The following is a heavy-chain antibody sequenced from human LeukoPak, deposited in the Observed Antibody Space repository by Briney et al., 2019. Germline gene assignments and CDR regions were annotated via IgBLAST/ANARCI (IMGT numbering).Heavy chain of an antibody. Sequence: SETLSLTCAVYGGSFSGYYWSWIRQPPGKGLEWIGEINHSGSTNYNPSLKSRVTISVDTSKKQFSLKLSSVTAADTAVYYCVTYYFDSSGLKKNYWGQGTLVTVSS. CDR1: GGSFSGYY. CDR2: INHSGST. D-gene: IGHD3-22*01. V-gene: IGHV4-34*01. CDR3: VTYYFDSSGLKKNY. J-gene: IGHJ4*02.